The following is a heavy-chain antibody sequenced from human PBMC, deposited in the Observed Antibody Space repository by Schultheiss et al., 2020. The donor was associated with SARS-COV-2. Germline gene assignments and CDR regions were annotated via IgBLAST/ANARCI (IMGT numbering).Heavy chain of an antibody. CDR2: NNHSGST. J-gene: IGHJ6*02. Sequence: SQTLSLTCAVYGGPFSGYYWSWIRQPPGKGLEWIGENNHSGSTNYNPSLKSRVTISIDTSKSQFSLKLSSVTAADTAVYYCARGTVLRFFLSMDVWGQGTTVTVSS. V-gene: IGHV4-34*01. D-gene: IGHD3-3*01. CDR1: GGPFSGYY. CDR3: ARGTVLRFFLSMDV.